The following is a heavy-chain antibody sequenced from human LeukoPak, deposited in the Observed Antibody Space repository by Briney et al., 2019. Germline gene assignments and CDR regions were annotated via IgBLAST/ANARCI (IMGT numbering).Heavy chain of an antibody. J-gene: IGHJ4*02. CDR1: GFTFSRYV. CDR3: AKRQSDSSGSYFFDY. Sequence: GGSLRLSCAASGFTFSRYVMSWVRQAPGKGLDWVSTISVSGSTFYADSVKGRFTISRDNSKNTLYLQMNSLRAEDTAVFYCAKRQSDSSGSYFFDYWGQGTLVTVSS. CDR2: ISVSGST. D-gene: IGHD6-19*01. V-gene: IGHV3-23*01.